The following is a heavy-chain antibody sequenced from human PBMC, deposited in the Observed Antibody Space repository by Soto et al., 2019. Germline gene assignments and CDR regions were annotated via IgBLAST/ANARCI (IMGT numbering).Heavy chain of an antibody. CDR1: GFTFSDYY. V-gene: IGHV3-11*01. J-gene: IGHJ4*02. Sequence: GGSLRLSCAASGFTFSDYYMSWIRQAPGKGLEWVSYISSSGSTIYYADSVKGRFTISRDNAKNSLYLQMNSLRAEDTAVYYCARVLEIVVVPAANPVNHWGQGTLVTVSS. CDR2: ISSSGSTI. D-gene: IGHD2-2*03. CDR3: ARVLEIVVVPAANPVNH.